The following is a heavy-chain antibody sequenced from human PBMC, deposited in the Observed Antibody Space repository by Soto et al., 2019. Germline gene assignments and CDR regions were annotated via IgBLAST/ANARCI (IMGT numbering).Heavy chain of an antibody. CDR3: ARVRLRWSLDY. CDR2: INHSGST. CDR1: GFTFSSYA. J-gene: IGHJ4*02. V-gene: IGHV4-34*01. D-gene: IGHD4-17*01. Sequence: QVQLVESGGGVVQPGRSLRLSCAASGFTFSSYAMHWVRQAPGKGLEWIGEINHSGSTNYNPSLKSRVTISVDTSKNQFSLKLSSVTAADTAVYYCARVRLRWSLDYWGQGTLVTVSS.